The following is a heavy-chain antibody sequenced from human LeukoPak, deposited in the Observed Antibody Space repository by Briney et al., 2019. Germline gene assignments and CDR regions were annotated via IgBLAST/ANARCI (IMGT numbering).Heavy chain of an antibody. Sequence: KTSETLSLTCTVSGGSISSSSYYWGWIRQPPGKGLEWIGSIYYSGSTYYNPSLKSRVTISVDTSKNQFSLKLSSVTAADTAVYYCARRGVGYCSSTSCSPSYLWDYWGQGTLVTVSS. CDR2: IYYSGST. CDR1: GGSISSSSYY. CDR3: ARRGVGYCSSTSCSPSYLWDY. D-gene: IGHD2-2*01. J-gene: IGHJ4*02. V-gene: IGHV4-39*01.